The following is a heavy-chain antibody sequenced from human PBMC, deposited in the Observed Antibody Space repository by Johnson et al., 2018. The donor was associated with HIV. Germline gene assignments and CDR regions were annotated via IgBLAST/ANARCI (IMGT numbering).Heavy chain of an antibody. CDR2: ISSSGSTL. V-gene: IGHV3-11*01. J-gene: IGHJ3*02. D-gene: IGHD1-26*01. CDR3: AKAELVGALEGGAFDI. Sequence: QVQLVESGGGLVKPGGSLRLSCAASGFTFSDYYMSWIRQAPGKGLEWVSYISSSGSTLYYADSVKGRFTLSRDNAKDSLYLQMNSLRAEDTAVYYCAKAELVGALEGGAFDIWGQGTMVTVSS. CDR1: GFTFSDYY.